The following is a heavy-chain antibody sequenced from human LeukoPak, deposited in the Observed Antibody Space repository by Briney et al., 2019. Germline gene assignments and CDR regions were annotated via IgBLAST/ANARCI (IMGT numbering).Heavy chain of an antibody. D-gene: IGHD3-3*01. J-gene: IGHJ4*02. CDR2: INSDGSST. CDR1: GFTFSSYW. Sequence: GGSLRLSCAASGFTFSSYWMHWVRQAPGKGLVWVSRINSDGSSTSYADSVKGRFTISRDNAQNTLYLQMNSLRAEHTAVYYCARDFDPPYYDFWSGYYYNFDYWGQGTLVTVSS. V-gene: IGHV3-74*01. CDR3: ARDFDPPYYDFWSGYYYNFDY.